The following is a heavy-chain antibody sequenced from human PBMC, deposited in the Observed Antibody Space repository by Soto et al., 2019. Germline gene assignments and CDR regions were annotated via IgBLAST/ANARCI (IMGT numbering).Heavy chain of an antibody. V-gene: IGHV3-74*01. Sequence: EVQLVESGGGLVQPGGSLRLSCVASGFTLRNYWMHWFRQAPGKGLVWVSRITNDASTTYYADSVKGRFTISRDNAKNTLYLQVNSLRVEDTAVYYCARDQDGAGGTADYWGQGTLVTVS. D-gene: IGHD1-26*01. CDR3: ARDQDGAGGTADY. CDR1: GFTLRNYW. CDR2: ITNDASTT. J-gene: IGHJ4*02.